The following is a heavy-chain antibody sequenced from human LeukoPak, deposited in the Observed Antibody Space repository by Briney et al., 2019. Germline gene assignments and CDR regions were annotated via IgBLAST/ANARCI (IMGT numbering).Heavy chain of an antibody. CDR3: AKWDSSHLLLSYYFDY. J-gene: IGHJ4*02. D-gene: IGHD6-19*01. CDR1: GFTFSSYA. CDR2: ISGSGGST. Sequence: WSLRLSCAASGFTFSSYAMSWVRQTPGEGLEWVSGISGSGGSTYYADAVKGRFTISRDNSKNTLCLQMNSLRAEDTAVYYCAKWDSSHLLLSYYFDYWGQGTLVTVSS. V-gene: IGHV3-23*01.